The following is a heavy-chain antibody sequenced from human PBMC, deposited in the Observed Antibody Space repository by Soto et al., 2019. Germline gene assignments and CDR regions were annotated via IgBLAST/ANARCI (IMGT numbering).Heavy chain of an antibody. CDR3: ARGGSGYTWFNEF. J-gene: IGHJ4*02. Sequence: QEQLVQSGAEVKKPGSSVNVSCKASGGLFSSYPISWVRQVPGQGLQWVGGVIPVFQTAYYTQRFQGRVTITADESTNTAYMELSSLRSEDTAIYYCARGGSGYTWFNEFWGQGTLVTVSS. D-gene: IGHD3-22*01. CDR1: GGLFSSYP. V-gene: IGHV1-69*01. CDR2: VIPVFQTA.